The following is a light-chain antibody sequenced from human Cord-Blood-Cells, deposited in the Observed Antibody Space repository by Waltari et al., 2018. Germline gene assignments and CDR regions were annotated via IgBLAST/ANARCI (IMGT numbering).Light chain of an antibody. Sequence: QSALTQPASVSGSPGQSITISCPGTSRHGGGYNLVSWYQQHPGKAPKLMIYEGSKRHSGVSNRFSGSKSGNTASLTISGLQAEDEADYYCCSYAGSSTWVFGGGTKLTVL. CDR3: CSYAGSSTWV. CDR1: SRHGGGYNL. CDR2: EGS. J-gene: IGLJ3*02. V-gene: IGLV2-23*01.